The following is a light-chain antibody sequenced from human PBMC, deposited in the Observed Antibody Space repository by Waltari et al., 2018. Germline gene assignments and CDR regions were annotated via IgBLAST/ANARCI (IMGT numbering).Light chain of an antibody. V-gene: IGLV3-19*01. J-gene: IGLJ2*01. CDR3: NSRDSSGNHLYVV. CDR2: GKN. CDR1: SLRSYY. Sequence: SSELTQDPAVSVALGQTVRITCQGDSLRSYYASWYQQKPGQAPVLVIYGKNNRPSGIPDRFSGSSSGNTASLTITGAQAEDEADYYCNSRDSSGNHLYVVFRGGTKLTVL.